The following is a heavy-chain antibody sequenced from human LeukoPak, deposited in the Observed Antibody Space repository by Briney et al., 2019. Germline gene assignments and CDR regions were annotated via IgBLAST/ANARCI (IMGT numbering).Heavy chain of an antibody. CDR1: GFTFSSYS. J-gene: IGHJ4*02. D-gene: IGHD3-22*01. Sequence: GGSLRLSCAASGFTFSSYSMNWVRQAPGKGLEWVSSISSSSSYIYYADSVKGRFTISRDNSKNTLYLQMNSLRAEDTAVYYCAKASAMIVVVSKHFDYWAREPWSPSPQ. V-gene: IGHV3-21*04. CDR2: ISSSSSYI. CDR3: AKASAMIVVVSKHFDY.